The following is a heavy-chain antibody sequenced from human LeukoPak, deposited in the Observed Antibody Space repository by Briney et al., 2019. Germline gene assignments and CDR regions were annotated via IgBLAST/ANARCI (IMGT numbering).Heavy chain of an antibody. Sequence: GGSLRLSCAASGFTFSSYWMHWVRQAPGKGLVWVSRINSDGSTTSYADSVKGRFTISRDNAKNTLYLQMNSLRAEDTAVYYCARDDYGGRGEFDYWGQGTLVTASS. CDR3: ARDDYGGRGEFDY. V-gene: IGHV3-74*01. J-gene: IGHJ4*02. CDR2: INSDGSTT. D-gene: IGHD4-23*01. CDR1: GFTFSSYW.